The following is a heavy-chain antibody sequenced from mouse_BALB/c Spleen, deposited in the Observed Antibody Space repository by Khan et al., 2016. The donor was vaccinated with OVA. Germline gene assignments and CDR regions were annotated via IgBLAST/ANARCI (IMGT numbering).Heavy chain of an antibody. CDR1: GYTFTNYV. J-gene: IGHJ3*01. CDR3: EREASNWDFSLAY. D-gene: IGHD4-1*01. V-gene: IGHV1S136*01. CDR2: INPDNDGT. Sequence: VQLQQSGPVLVKPGASVKMSCKASGYTFTNYVIHWVKQKPGQGLEWIGYINPDNDGTRFNENFKGKATLTSDKSSSTAYMELSSLTSEDSAVYYCEREASNWDFSLAYWGQGTLVTVSS.